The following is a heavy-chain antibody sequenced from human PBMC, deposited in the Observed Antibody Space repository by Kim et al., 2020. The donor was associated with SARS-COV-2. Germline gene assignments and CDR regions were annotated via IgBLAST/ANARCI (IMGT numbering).Heavy chain of an antibody. D-gene: IGHD3-9*01. CDR3: AREQYDILTGYYGWYTDY. CDR1: GFTFSDYY. Sequence: GGSLRLSCAASGFTFSDYYMSWIRQAPGKGLEWVSYISSSGSTIDYADSVKGRFTISRDNAKNSVYLQMNSLRAEDTAVYYCAREQYDILTGYYGWYTDYWGQGTLVTVSS. J-gene: IGHJ4*02. V-gene: IGHV3-11*01. CDR2: ISSSGSTI.